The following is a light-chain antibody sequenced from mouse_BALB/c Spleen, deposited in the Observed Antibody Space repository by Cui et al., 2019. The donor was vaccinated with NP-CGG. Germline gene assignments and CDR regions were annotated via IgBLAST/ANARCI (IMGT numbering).Light chain of an antibody. CDR3: ALWYSNHWV. Sequence: QAVVTQESVLTTSPGETVTLTCHSSTGAVTASNYANWVQEKPDHLFTGLIGGTNNRVPGVPARFSGSLIGDKAALTITGAQTEDEAIYFCALWYSNHWVFGGGTKVTVL. V-gene: IGLV1*01. J-gene: IGLJ1*01. CDR1: TGAVTASNY. CDR2: GTN.